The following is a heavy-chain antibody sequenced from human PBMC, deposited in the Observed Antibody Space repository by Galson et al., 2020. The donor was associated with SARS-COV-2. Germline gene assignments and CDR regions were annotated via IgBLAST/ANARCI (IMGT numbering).Heavy chain of an antibody. J-gene: IGHJ4*02. CDR2: ISSSGSTI. CDR1: GFTFSDYY. CDR3: ARSVEKAAAVGY. V-gene: IGHV3-11*04. D-gene: IGHD6-13*01. Sequence: GALRLSCAASGFTFSDYYMSWIRQAPGKGLEWVSYISSSGSTIYYADSVKGRFTISRDNAKNSLYLQMNSLRAEDTAVYYCARSVEKAAAVGYWGQGTLVTVSS.